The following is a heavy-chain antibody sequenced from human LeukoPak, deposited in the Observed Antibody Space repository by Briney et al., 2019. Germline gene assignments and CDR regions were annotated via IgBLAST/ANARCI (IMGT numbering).Heavy chain of an antibody. CDR3: AKDILTYYYGSNGYYFDS. V-gene: IGHV3-23*01. CDR1: GFTFNNHA. D-gene: IGHD3-9*01. CDR2: LTGSGDGR. Sequence: GGALRLSSAASGFTFNNHAMTLVRQAPGKGLECVSVLTGSGDGRYYADSVKGRFTISRDNSKNTLHLQMNSLRAEDTALYYCAKDILTYYYGSNGYYFDSWGQGTLVTVSS. J-gene: IGHJ4*02.